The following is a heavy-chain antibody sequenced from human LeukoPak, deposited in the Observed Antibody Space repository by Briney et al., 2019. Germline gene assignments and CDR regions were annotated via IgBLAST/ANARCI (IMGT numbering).Heavy chain of an antibody. CDR1: GYTFSGYY. CDR2: INPRNGGS. V-gene: IGHV1-2*02. J-gene: IGHJ4*02. CDR3: ARGRIAAAGAIDY. D-gene: IGHD6-13*01. Sequence: ASVKVSCKASGYTFSGYYVHWVRQAPGQGLEWMAWINPRNGGSHSAQKFQGRVTLTRDTSISTAYMEMRKLTSDDTAFYYCARGRIAAAGAIDYWGQGARVTVSS.